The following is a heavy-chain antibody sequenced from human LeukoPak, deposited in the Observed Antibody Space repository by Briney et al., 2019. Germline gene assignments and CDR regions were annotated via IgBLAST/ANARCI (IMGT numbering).Heavy chain of an antibody. CDR2: ISGSGANT. J-gene: IGHJ6*03. Sequence: GGSLRLSCAASGFTFSSYAVSWVRQAPGKGLEWVSSISGSGANTYYADSVKGRFTISRDNSKNTLYLQMNSLRAEDTAVYYCAKAPPIAVAGRLYYYYYMDVWGKGTTVTVSS. D-gene: IGHD6-19*01. CDR1: GFTFSSYA. CDR3: AKAPPIAVAGRLYYYYYMDV. V-gene: IGHV3-23*01.